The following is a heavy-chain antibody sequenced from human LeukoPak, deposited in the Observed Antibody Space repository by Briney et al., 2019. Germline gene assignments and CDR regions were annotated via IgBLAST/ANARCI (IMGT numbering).Heavy chain of an antibody. CDR3: ARSAIDAFDI. D-gene: IGHD6-25*01. J-gene: IGHJ3*02. CDR1: GGSISSSSYY. CDR2: IYYSGST. Sequence: SETLSLTCTVSGGSISSSSYYWGWIRQPPGKGLEWIGSIYYSGSTYYNPSHKSRVTISVDTSKNQFSLSLSSVTAANTAVYYCARSAIDAFDIWGRGTMVTVSS. V-gene: IGHV4-39*01.